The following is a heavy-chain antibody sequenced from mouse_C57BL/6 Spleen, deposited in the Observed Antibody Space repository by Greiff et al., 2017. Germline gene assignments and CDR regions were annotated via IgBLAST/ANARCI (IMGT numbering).Heavy chain of an antibody. D-gene: IGHD1-1*01. CDR2: IYPGSGST. CDR3: ARWHGSQVWYFDV. V-gene: IGHV1-55*01. Sequence: QVQLQQPGAELVKPGASVKMSCKASGYTFTSYWIIWVKQRPGQGLEWIGDIYPGSGSTNYNEKFKSKATLTVDTSSSTAYMQLSSLTSEDSAVYYCARWHGSQVWYFDVWGTGTTVTVSS. CDR1: GYTFTSYW. J-gene: IGHJ1*03.